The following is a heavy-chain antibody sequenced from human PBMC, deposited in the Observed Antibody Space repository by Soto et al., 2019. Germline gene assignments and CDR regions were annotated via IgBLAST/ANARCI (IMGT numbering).Heavy chain of an antibody. CDR1: GGSISSGDYY. D-gene: IGHD3-22*01. CDR3: ASYYYDSSGYYPAFDY. V-gene: IGHV4-30-4*01. J-gene: IGHJ4*02. Sequence: SETLSLTCTVSGGSISSGDYYWSWIRQPPGKGLEWIGYIYYSGSTYYNPSLKSRVTISVDTSKNQFSLKLSSVTAADTAVYYCASYYYDSSGYYPAFDYWGQGTLVTVSS. CDR2: IYYSGST.